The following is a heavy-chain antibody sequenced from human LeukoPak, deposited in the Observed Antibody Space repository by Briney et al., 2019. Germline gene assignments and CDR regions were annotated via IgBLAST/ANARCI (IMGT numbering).Heavy chain of an antibody. J-gene: IGHJ4*02. Sequence: SQTLSLTCTVSGGSISSGGYYWSWIRQHPGKGLEWIGYIYYSGSTNYNPSLKSRVTISVDTSKNQFSLKLSSVTAADTAVYYCARLTSGYYANFDYWGQGTLVTVSS. V-gene: IGHV4-31*03. D-gene: IGHD3-22*01. CDR3: ARLTSGYYANFDY. CDR1: GGSISSGGYY. CDR2: IYYSGST.